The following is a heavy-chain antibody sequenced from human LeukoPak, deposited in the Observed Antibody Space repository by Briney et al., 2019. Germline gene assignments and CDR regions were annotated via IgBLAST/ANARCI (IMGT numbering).Heavy chain of an antibody. CDR3: AKVHCISTNCNHIWTYFDY. D-gene: IGHD2-2*01. V-gene: IGHV1-18*01. J-gene: IGHJ4*02. Sequence: GASVKVSCKASGYTFTSYGISWVRQAPGQGLEWMGWITVNNGYTKYAQELQGRVTMTTDTSTSTAYMELRSLRSDDTAVYYCAKVHCISTNCNHIWTYFDYWGQGTLVTVSS. CDR2: ITVNNGYT. CDR1: GYTFTSYG.